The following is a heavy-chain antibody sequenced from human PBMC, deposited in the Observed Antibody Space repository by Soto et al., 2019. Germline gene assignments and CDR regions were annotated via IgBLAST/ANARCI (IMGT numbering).Heavy chain of an antibody. Sequence: SETLSLTCTVSGAYVTATGYYWSWIRQHPGKGLEWIGYIDSSGSSYYSPSLKSRLSLSIDTSKNEFSLKLTSVTAADTAIYYCARVQRFCPARWGQGTLVTVLL. CDR3: ARVQRFCPAR. J-gene: IGHJ4*02. CDR1: GAYVTATGYY. V-gene: IGHV4-31*03. D-gene: IGHD3-3*01. CDR2: IDSSGSS.